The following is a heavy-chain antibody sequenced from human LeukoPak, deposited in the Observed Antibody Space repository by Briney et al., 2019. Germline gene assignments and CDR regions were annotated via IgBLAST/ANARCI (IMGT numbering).Heavy chain of an antibody. Sequence: GGSLRLSCAASGFTFDDYAMHWVRQAPGKGLEWVSGISWNSGSIGYADSVKGRFTISRDNAKNSLYLQMNSLRAEDTALYYCAKGTCSSTSCYKDYWGQGTLVTVSS. V-gene: IGHV3-9*01. CDR1: GFTFDDYA. D-gene: IGHD2-2*02. CDR2: ISWNSGSI. J-gene: IGHJ4*02. CDR3: AKGTCSSTSCYKDY.